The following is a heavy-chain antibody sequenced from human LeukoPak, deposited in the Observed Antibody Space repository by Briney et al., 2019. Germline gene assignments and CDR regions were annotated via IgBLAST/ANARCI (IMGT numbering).Heavy chain of an antibody. CDR1: GGSISSGGYY. CDR2: IYYSGST. Sequence: PSQTLSLTCTVSGGSISSGGYYWSWIRQHPGKGLEWIGYIYYSGSTYYNPSLKSRVTMSVDTSKNQFSLKLSSVTAADTAVYYCARDEGAAAGASYGMDVWGQGTTVTVSS. J-gene: IGHJ6*02. V-gene: IGHV4-31*03. D-gene: IGHD6-13*01. CDR3: ARDEGAAAGASYGMDV.